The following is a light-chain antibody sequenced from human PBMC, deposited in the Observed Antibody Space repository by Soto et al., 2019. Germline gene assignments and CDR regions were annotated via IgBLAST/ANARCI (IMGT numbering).Light chain of an antibody. CDR1: QTISSTY. V-gene: IGKV3-20*01. CDR2: GAS. CDR3: QQYSSSTYN. J-gene: IGKJ2*01. Sequence: EVVLTQSPGTLSLSPGERATLSCRASQTISSTYLAWYQHKPGQAPRLLIYGASSRATGIPDRFSGSGSGTDFTLTISRLEPEDFAVYYCQQYSSSTYNFGQGTKLEIK.